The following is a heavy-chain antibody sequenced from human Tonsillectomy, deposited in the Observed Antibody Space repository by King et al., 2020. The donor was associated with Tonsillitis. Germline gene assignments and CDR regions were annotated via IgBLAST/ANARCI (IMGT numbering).Heavy chain of an antibody. CDR2: ITSNGGST. Sequence: VQLVESGGGLVQPGGSLRLSCSASGFTFSSYAMHWVRQAPGKGLEYVSAITSNGGSTYYADSVKGRFTISRDNSKNTLYLQMSSLRAEDTAVYYCCRPRGYYDFWSGSYLVWGQGTLVTVSS. V-gene: IGHV3-64D*06. CDR1: GFTFSSYA. D-gene: IGHD3-3*01. J-gene: IGHJ4*02. CDR3: CRPRGYYDFWSGSYLV.